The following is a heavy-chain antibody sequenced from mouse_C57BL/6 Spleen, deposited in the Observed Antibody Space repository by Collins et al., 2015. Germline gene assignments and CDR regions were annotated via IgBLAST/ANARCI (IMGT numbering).Heavy chain of an antibody. CDR3: ARELGNGSVAY. CDR2: INPYNGGT. CDR1: GYTFTDYY. Sequence: EVQLQQSGPVLVKPGASVKMSCKASGYTFTDYYMNWVKQSHGKSLEWIGVINPYNGGTSYNQKFEGKATLTVDKSSSTAYMELNSLTSEDSAVYYCARELGNGSVAYWGQGTLVTVSA. J-gene: IGHJ3*01. V-gene: IGHV1-19*01. D-gene: IGHD2-2*01.